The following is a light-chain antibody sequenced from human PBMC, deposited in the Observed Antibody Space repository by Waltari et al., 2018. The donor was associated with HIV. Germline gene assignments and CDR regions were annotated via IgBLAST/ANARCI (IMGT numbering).Light chain of an antibody. J-gene: IGKJ5*01. CDR2: KVS. CDR3: MQGTHWPIT. CDR1: QSLVYSDGNTY. Sequence: VVVTQSPLSLPVRLGQPASFPCNSSQSLVYSDGNTYLNWFHQRPGQSPRRLIYKVSNRDSGVPDRFSGSGSGTDFTLKISRVEAEDVGVYYCMQGTHWPITFGQGTRLEIK. V-gene: IGKV2-30*01.